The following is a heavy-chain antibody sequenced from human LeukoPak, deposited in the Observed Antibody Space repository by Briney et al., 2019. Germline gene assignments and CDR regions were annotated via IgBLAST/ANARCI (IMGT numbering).Heavy chain of an antibody. D-gene: IGHD1-26*01. V-gene: IGHV3-64*02. CDR1: GFSFRSYV. J-gene: IGHJ6*02. CDR3: ARGRSPRGYYYGMDV. CDR2: ISSNGGET. Sequence: GGSLRLSCAASGFSFRSYVMHWVRQAPGKGLEYVSAISSNGGETYYADSVKGRFTISRDNSKNALYLQMGSLRVEDMAVYYCARGRSPRGYYYGMDVWGQGTTVTVS.